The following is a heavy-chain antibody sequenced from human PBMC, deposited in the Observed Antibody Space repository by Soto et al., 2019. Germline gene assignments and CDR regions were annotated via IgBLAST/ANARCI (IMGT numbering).Heavy chain of an antibody. CDR2: ISSSSSTI. D-gene: IGHD4-17*01. CDR1: GFTFSSYS. CDR3: ATSSVTYYYYYYGMDV. Sequence: GGSLRLSCAASGFTFSSYSMNWVRQAPGKGLEWVSYISSSSSTIYYADSVKGRFTISRDNAKNSLYLQMNSLRDEDTAVYYCATSSVTYYYYYYGMDVWGQGTTVTVSS. V-gene: IGHV3-48*02. J-gene: IGHJ6*02.